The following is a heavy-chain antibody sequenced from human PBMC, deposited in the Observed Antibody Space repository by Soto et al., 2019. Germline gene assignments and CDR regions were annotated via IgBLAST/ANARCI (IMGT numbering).Heavy chain of an antibody. V-gene: IGHV1-69*02. CDR3: ARDCSSTSCPSHAIDY. Sequence: GASVKVSCKASGGTFSSYTISWVRQAPGQGLEWMGRIIPILGIANYAQKFQGRVTITADKSTSTAYMELSSLRSEDTAVYYCARDCSSTSCPSHAIDYWGQGTLVTVSS. J-gene: IGHJ4*02. CDR1: GGTFSSYT. D-gene: IGHD2-2*01. CDR2: IIPILGIA.